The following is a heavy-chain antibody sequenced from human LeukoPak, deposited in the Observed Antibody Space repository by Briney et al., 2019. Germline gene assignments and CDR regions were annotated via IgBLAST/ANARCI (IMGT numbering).Heavy chain of an antibody. D-gene: IGHD3-16*01. Sequence: GASVKVSCKVSGYTLTELSMHWVRQAPGKVLACMGGFDPEDGETIYAQKFQGRVTMTEDTSTDTAYMELSSLRSEDTAVYYCATYDSSVWGSPIGEDAFDIWGQGTMVTVSS. CDR1: GYTLTELS. CDR2: FDPEDGET. V-gene: IGHV1-24*01. CDR3: ATYDSSVWGSPIGEDAFDI. J-gene: IGHJ3*02.